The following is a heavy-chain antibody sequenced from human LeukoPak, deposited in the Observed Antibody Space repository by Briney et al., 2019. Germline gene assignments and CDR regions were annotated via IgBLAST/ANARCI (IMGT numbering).Heavy chain of an antibody. CDR3: ARDSSGGPWYYFDY. CDR1: GYTFTGYY. CDR2: INPNSGGT. J-gene: IGHJ4*02. D-gene: IGHD3-22*01. V-gene: IGHV1-2*02. Sequence: ASVKVSCKASGYTFTGYYMHWVRQAPGQGLEWMGWINPNSGGTKYAQMFQGRVTMARDTSISTAYMEPSSLRSDDTAVYYCARDSSGGPWYYFDYWGQGTLVTVSS.